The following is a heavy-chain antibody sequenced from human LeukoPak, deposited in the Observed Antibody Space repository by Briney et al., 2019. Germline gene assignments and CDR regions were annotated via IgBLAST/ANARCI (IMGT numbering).Heavy chain of an antibody. Sequence: GGSLRLSCAASGFTFDDYTMHWVRQAPGKGLEWVSGINWNGGSTGYADSVKGRFTISRDNAKNSLYLQMNSLRAEDTALYYCARASYSSSHDYWGQGTLVTVSS. CDR3: ARASYSSSHDY. CDR1: GFTFDDYT. CDR2: INWNGGST. J-gene: IGHJ4*02. V-gene: IGHV3-20*04. D-gene: IGHD6-6*01.